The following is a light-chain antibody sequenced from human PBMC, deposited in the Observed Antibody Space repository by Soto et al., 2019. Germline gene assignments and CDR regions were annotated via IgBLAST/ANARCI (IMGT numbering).Light chain of an antibody. Sequence: QSALTQPHSVSGSPGQSVTISCAGTSSDVGGYNYVSWYQQHPGKAPKLMIYDVIKRPSGVPDRFSGSKSGNSASLTISGLQAEDEADYFCCSYAGSYTYVFGTGTKLTVL. J-gene: IGLJ1*01. CDR3: CSYAGSYTYV. V-gene: IGLV2-11*01. CDR2: DVI. CDR1: SSDVGGYNY.